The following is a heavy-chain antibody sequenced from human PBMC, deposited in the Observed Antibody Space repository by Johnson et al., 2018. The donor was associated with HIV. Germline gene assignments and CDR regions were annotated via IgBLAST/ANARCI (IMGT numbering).Heavy chain of an antibody. J-gene: IGHJ3*02. D-gene: IGHD1-1*01. Sequence: MQLVESGGALVQPGGSLRLSCAASGFTFSAYWMHWVRQAPGQGLVWVSRIIRDATTAIYADSVKGRFTISRDNAKNTLYLQMNSLRAEDTAVYYCARGDGYRRAFDIWGQGTMVTVSS. CDR1: GFTFSAYW. CDR2: IIRDATTA. V-gene: IGHV3-74*02. CDR3: ARGDGYRRAFDI.